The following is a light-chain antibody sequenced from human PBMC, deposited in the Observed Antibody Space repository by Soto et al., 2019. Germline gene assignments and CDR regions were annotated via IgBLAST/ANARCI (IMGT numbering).Light chain of an antibody. J-gene: IGLJ1*01. Sequence: QSVLTQPPSVSGALGQRVTISCTGSSSNIGAGYAVHGYQQLPGTAPKHLIYGNSNRPSGVPDRFSGSKSGTSASLAITGLQAEDEADYSCQSYDSSLSSYVFGTGTKLTVL. V-gene: IGLV1-40*01. CDR1: SSNIGAGYA. CDR3: QSYDSSLSSYV. CDR2: GNS.